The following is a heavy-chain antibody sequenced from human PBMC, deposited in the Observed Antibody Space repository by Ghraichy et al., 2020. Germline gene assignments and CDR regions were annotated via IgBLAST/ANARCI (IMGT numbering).Heavy chain of an antibody. CDR1: GFTFSSYS. CDR3: ARGPPYYYDSSGYYSFDY. V-gene: IGHV3-48*02. D-gene: IGHD3-22*01. Sequence: GGSLRLSCAASGFTFSSYSMNWVRQAPGKGLEWVSYISSSSSTIYYADSVKGRFTISRDNAKNSLYLQMNSLRDEDTAVYYCARGPPYYYDSSGYYSFDYWGQGTLVTVSS. CDR2: ISSSSSTI. J-gene: IGHJ4*02.